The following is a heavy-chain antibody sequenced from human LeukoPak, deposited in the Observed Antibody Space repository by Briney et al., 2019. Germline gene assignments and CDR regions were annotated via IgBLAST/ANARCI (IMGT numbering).Heavy chain of an antibody. D-gene: IGHD4-17*01. CDR3: ARTRAPYGDYLKYFDH. CDR2: MYYSDRT. V-gene: IGHV4-59*02. CDR1: GASVSSFY. Sequence: SETLSLTCTVSGASVSSFYRSWIRQPPGKGLEWIGYMYYSDRTNYNPSLKSRATISVDPSNRQISLSLRSVTAADTAFYYCARTRAPYGDYLKYFDHWGQGALVTVSS. J-gene: IGHJ4*02.